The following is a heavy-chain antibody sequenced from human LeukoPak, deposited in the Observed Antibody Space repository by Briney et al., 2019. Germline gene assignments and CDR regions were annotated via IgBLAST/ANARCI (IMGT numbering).Heavy chain of an antibody. CDR1: GFTFSSYA. J-gene: IGHJ4*02. CDR2: ISYDGSNK. Sequence: PGGSLRLSCAASGFTFSSYAMHWVRQAPGKGLEWVAVISYDGSNKYYADSVKGRFTISRDNSKNTLYLQMNSLRAEDAAVYYCATMGVGDGYNWVDYWGQGTLVTVSS. V-gene: IGHV3-30-3*01. CDR3: ATMGVGDGYNWVDY. D-gene: IGHD5-24*01.